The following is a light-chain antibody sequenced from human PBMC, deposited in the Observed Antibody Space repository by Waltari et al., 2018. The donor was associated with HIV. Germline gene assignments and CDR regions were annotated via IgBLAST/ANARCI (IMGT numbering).Light chain of an antibody. V-gene: IGKV4-1*01. Sequence: IVLTQTPETMAVSLDERASIHCKSSQSVLNSPYNMNYVAWYQLKPGQPPKLLIYWASTRASGVSDRFSGSVSGTDFTLTISSLQAEDVAVYYCQHCYRPPPTFGPGTKVEIK. CDR2: WAS. CDR1: QSVLNSPYNMNY. CDR3: QHCYRPPPT. J-gene: IGKJ1*01.